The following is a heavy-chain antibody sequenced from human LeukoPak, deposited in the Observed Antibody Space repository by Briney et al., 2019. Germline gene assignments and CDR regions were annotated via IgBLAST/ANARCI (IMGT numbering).Heavy chain of an antibody. Sequence: KPGGSLRLSCAASGFTFSSYSMNWVRQAPGKGLEWVSSISSSSSYIYYADSVKGRFTISRDNAKNSLYLQMNSQRAEDTAVYYCARDPLVVFYGSGSYKFDYWGQGTLVTVSS. CDR3: ARDPLVVFYGSGSYKFDY. V-gene: IGHV3-21*01. D-gene: IGHD3-10*01. CDR1: GFTFSSYS. J-gene: IGHJ4*02. CDR2: ISSSSSYI.